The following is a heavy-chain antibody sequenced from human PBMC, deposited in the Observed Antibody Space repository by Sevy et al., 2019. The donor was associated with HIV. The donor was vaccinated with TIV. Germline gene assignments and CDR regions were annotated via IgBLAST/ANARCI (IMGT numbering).Heavy chain of an antibody. J-gene: IGHJ4*02. Sequence: GGSLRLSCAASGFTFSSYAMSWVRQAPGKGLEWVSAISGSGGSTYYVDSVKGRFTISRDNSKNTLYLQMNSLRAEDTAVYYCAKDRPIYYDSSGSYLFDYWGQGTLVTVSS. CDR1: GFTFSSYA. CDR2: ISGSGGST. D-gene: IGHD3-22*01. CDR3: AKDRPIYYDSSGSYLFDY. V-gene: IGHV3-23*01.